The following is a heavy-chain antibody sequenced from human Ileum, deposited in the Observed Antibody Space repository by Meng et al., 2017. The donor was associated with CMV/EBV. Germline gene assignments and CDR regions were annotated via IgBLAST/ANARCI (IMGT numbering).Heavy chain of an antibody. V-gene: IGHV4-4*02. Sequence: VHGCPLINKLWWPWVRQPPGEGLQWIGGRHHIGTTPYIPSPRSRVTISLDESKTEFSLKVASVTAADTAVYYCAKNGYYSLDSWGQGTLVTVSS. CDR2: RHHIGTT. J-gene: IGHJ5*01. CDR3: AKNGYYSLDS. CDR1: GCPLINKLW. D-gene: IGHD3-22*01.